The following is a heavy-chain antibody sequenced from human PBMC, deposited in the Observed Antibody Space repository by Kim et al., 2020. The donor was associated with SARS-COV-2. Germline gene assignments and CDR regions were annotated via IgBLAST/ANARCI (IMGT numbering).Heavy chain of an antibody. D-gene: IGHD3-22*01. CDR1: GGSISSSSYY. Sequence: SETLSLTCTVSGGSISSSSYYWGWIRQPPGKGMEWIGSIYYSGSTYYNPSLKSRVTISVDTSKNQFSLKLSSVTAADTAVYYCARHDSSGYWPLDYWGQGTLVTVSS. CDR2: IYYSGST. V-gene: IGHV4-39*01. CDR3: ARHDSSGYWPLDY. J-gene: IGHJ4*02.